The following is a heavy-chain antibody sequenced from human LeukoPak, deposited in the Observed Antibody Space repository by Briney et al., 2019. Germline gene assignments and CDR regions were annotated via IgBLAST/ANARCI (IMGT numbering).Heavy chain of an antibody. CDR1: GFTFGDYY. CDR2: ISSSGSTL. V-gene: IGHV3-11*01. J-gene: IGHJ4*02. Sequence: GGSLRLSCAASGFTFGDYYMSWIRQAPGKGLEWVPYISSSGSTLYYADSVKGRITISRDNAKNSLYLQMNSLRAEDTAEYYCARRRYNWNAIDYWGQGTLVTVSS. D-gene: IGHD1-20*01. CDR3: ARRRYNWNAIDY.